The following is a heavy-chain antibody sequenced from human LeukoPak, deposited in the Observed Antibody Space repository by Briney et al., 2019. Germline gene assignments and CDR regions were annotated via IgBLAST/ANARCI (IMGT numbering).Heavy chain of an antibody. CDR1: GGSVSDYY. CDR2: IYHTGST. J-gene: IGHJ4*02. CDR3: ASRKLGNDY. V-gene: IGHV4-59*02. Sequence: SETLSLTCTISGGSVSDYYWSWIRQSPGKGLEWIGYIYHTGSTSYSPSLRSRVTISADTSQNQFSLKLSSVTAADTAVYYCASRKLGNDYWGQGTLVTVS. D-gene: IGHD7-27*01.